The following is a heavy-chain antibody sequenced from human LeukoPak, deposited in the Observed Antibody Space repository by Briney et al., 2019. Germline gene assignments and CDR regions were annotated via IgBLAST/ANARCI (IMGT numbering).Heavy chain of an antibody. J-gene: IGHJ4*02. CDR2: ISSSGSSI. CDR3: ASAGYNKAMVAVDY. Sequence: GGSLRLSCEASGLTFSRYDMHWIRQAPGKGLEWISYISSSGSSIYYADSVKGRFTISSDNGKNSLYLQMNSLRAEDTAVYYYASAGYNKAMVAVDYWGQGTLVTVSS. CDR1: GLTFSRYD. V-gene: IGHV3-48*03. D-gene: IGHD5-18*01.